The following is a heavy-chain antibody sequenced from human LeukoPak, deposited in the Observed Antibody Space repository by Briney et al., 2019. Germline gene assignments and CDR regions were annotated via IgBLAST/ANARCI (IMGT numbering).Heavy chain of an antibody. J-gene: IGHJ4*02. CDR3: ARESGKGYSSSWAPIIDY. Sequence: ASVKVSCKASGYTFQTYGITWVRQAPGQGLEWMGWISTYNANTNYAQKFQGRVTMTRDTSISTAYMELSRLRSDDTAVYYCARESGKGYSSSWAPIIDYWGQGTLVTVSS. D-gene: IGHD6-13*01. V-gene: IGHV1-18*01. CDR2: ISTYNANT. CDR1: GYTFQTYG.